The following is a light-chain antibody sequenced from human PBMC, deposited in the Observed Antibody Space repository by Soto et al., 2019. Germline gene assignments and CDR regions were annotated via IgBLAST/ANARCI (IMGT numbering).Light chain of an antibody. CDR1: QSVSNY. J-gene: IGKJ1*01. CDR3: HQYGGSPQT. Sequence: ESVLTQSPGTLSLSPGERATLSCRASQSVSNYLAWYQRKPGQAPRLLIYGASSSATGIPDRFRGSGSGTDFTLTISRLEPEDFAVYYCHQYGGSPQTFGQGTKVDIK. V-gene: IGKV3-20*01. CDR2: GAS.